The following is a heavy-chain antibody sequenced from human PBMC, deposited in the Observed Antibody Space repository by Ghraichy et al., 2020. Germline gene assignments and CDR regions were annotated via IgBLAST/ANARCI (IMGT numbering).Heavy chain of an antibody. CDR3: ARHALNYYDSSGPEDYNWFDP. D-gene: IGHD3-22*01. CDR2: IYYSGST. V-gene: IGHV4-39*01. Sequence: SQTLSLTCTVSGGSISSSSYYWGWIRQPPGKGLEWIGSIYYSGSTYYNPSLKSRVTISVDTSKNQFSLKLSSVTAADTAVYYCARHALNYYDSSGPEDYNWFDPWGQGTLVTVSS. J-gene: IGHJ5*02. CDR1: GGSISSSSYY.